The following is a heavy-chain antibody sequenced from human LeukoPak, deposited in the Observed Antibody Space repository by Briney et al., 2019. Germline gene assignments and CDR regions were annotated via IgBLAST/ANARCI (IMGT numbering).Heavy chain of an antibody. J-gene: IGHJ5*02. Sequence: ASVKVSCKASGYTFTGYYMHWVRQAPGQGLEWMGWINPNSGGTNYAQKFQGRVTITADKSTSTAYMELSSLRSEDTAVYYCARDPRPSKYSSSWKHNWFDPWGQGTLVTVSS. CDR1: GYTFTGYY. CDR3: ARDPRPSKYSSSWKHNWFDP. CDR2: INPNSGGT. V-gene: IGHV1-2*02. D-gene: IGHD6-13*01.